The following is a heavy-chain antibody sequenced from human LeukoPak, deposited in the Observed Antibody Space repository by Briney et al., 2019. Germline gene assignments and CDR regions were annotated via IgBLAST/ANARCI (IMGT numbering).Heavy chain of an antibody. Sequence: SETLSLTCTVSGGSISSSSYYWGWIRQPPGKGLEWIGSIYYSGSTYYNPSLKSRVTISVDTSKNQFSLKLSSVTAADTAVYYCARERGTVTTGYVDVWGKGTTVTVSS. V-gene: IGHV4-39*07. CDR3: ARERGTVTTGYVDV. D-gene: IGHD4-17*01. CDR1: GGSISSSSYY. CDR2: IYYSGST. J-gene: IGHJ6*03.